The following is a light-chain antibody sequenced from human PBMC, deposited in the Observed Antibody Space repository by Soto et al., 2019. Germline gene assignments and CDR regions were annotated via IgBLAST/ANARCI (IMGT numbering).Light chain of an antibody. Sequence: QSVLTQPPSASGTPGQSVTISCSGSSSNIGKNTVHWYQKLPRTAPKLLIKNNSQRPSGVPDRFSGSKSGTSASLVISGLQSEDDADYYCAAWEDSLNGVLFGGGTKLTVL. CDR2: NNS. CDR3: AAWEDSLNGVL. V-gene: IGLV1-44*01. J-gene: IGLJ2*01. CDR1: SSNIGKNT.